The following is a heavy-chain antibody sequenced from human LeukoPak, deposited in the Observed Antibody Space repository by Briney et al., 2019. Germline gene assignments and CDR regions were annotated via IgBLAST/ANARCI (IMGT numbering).Heavy chain of an antibody. D-gene: IGHD4/OR15-4a*01. CDR2: IYYSGST. J-gene: IGHJ4*02. Sequence: SETLSLTCTVSGGSISSSSYYWGWIRQPPGKGLEWIGSIYYSGSTYYNPSLKSRVTISVDTSKNQFSLKLSSVTAADTAVYYRARDQVHGTVPLVLYFHYWGQGTLVSVSS. CDR3: ARDQVHGTVPLVLYFHY. V-gene: IGHV4-39*07. CDR1: GGSISSSSYY.